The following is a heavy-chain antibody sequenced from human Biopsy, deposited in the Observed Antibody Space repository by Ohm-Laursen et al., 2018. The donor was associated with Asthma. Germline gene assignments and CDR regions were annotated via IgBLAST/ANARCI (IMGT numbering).Heavy chain of an antibody. CDR1: GYTFTSYY. CDR3: AREVSTVDYGYYYFAMDV. J-gene: IGHJ6*02. V-gene: IGHV1-46*01. D-gene: IGHD4-17*01. CDR2: INPSGGST. Sequence: ASVKVSCKTSGYTFTSYYMHWVRQAPGQWLEWMGIINPSGGSTSYAQKFQGRVTFTADGSTSSAYMELSSLTSEDSAVYYCAREVSTVDYGYYYFAMDVWGQGTTVTVSS.